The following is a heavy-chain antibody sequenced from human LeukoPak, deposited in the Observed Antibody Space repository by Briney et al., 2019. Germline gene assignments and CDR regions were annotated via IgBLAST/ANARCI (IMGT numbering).Heavy chain of an antibody. CDR1: GFPFSSYA. V-gene: IGHV3-64*04. Sequence: GGSLRLSCSASGFPFSSYAMHWVRQAPGKGLEYVSAISDSGGSTYYADSVKGRFTISRGNSKNTLYLQMDSLKTEDTAVYYCTTDRRGAGIASDGTWTFDYWGQGTLVTVSS. CDR3: TTDRRGAGIASDGTWTFDY. D-gene: IGHD6-13*01. J-gene: IGHJ4*02. CDR2: ISDSGGST.